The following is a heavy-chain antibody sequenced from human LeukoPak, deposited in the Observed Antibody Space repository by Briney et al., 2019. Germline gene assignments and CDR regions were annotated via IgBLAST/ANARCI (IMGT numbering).Heavy chain of an antibody. CDR2: IKPDGSEK. J-gene: IGHJ4*02. Sequence: GGSLGLSCAASGFSFSSYWMAWVRQAPGKGLEWVANIKPDGSEKKYGDSVKGRFTISRDNAKNSVYLQMSSLRAEETAVYYCAGSSSWYYFDYWGQGTLVTVSS. D-gene: IGHD6-13*01. V-gene: IGHV3-7*01. CDR3: AGSSSWYYFDY. CDR1: GFSFSSYW.